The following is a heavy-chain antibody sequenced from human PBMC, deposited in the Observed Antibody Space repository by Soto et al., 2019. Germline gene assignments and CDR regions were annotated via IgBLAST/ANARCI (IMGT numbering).Heavy chain of an antibody. V-gene: IGHV4-34*01. CDR3: ARGQGPYGSGSFRWFDP. D-gene: IGHD3-10*01. CDR1: GGSFSGYY. Sequence: QVQLQQWGAGLLKPSETLCLTCAVYGGSFSGYYWSWIRQPPGKGLEWIGEINHSGSTNYNPSLKSRVTISVDTSKNQFSLKLSSVTAADTAVYYCARGQGPYGSGSFRWFDPWGQGTLVTVSS. J-gene: IGHJ5*02. CDR2: INHSGST.